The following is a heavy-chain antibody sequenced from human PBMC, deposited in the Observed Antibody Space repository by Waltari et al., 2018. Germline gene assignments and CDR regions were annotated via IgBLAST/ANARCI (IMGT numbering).Heavy chain of an antibody. CDR2: IRLGDSEI. V-gene: IGHV5-51*01. J-gene: IGHJ5*02. D-gene: IGHD6-19*01. Sequence: QLEQSGPEVKKPGEYLRISCKGSGHHFTVLWFGWVRQMSGKGLAWMGFIRLGDSEIRYSPSFEGRVTISADRSDNTAYLQWSHLEASDTAVYYCAALNGGWYWFDPWGQGTLVTISS. CDR3: AALNGGWYWFDP. CDR1: GHHFTVLW.